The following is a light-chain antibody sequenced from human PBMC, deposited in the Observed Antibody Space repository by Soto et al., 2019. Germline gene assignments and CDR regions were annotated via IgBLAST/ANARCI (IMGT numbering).Light chain of an antibody. CDR2: GAS. V-gene: IGKV3-20*01. J-gene: IGKJ1*01. Sequence: EIVLTQSPGTLSLSPGERATLSCRASQSISSSYLAWYQQKPGQAPRVLIYGASSRATGIPDRFSGSGSGTDFTLTISRLEPEDFAVYYCQQYSGSPRTFGQGTKVEIK. CDR3: QQYSGSPRT. CDR1: QSISSSY.